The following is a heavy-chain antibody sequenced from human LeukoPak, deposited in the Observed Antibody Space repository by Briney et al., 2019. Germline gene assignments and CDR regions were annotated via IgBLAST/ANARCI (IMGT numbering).Heavy chain of an antibody. J-gene: IGHJ4*02. CDR1: GGSISSSSYY. D-gene: IGHD1-20*01. CDR2: IYYSGST. V-gene: IGHV4-39*01. Sequence: PSETLSLTCTVSGGSISSSSYYRGWIRQPPGKGLEWIGSIYYSGSTYYNPSLKSRVTISVDTSKNQFSLKLSSVTAADTAVYYCARHDNWNGFFWGQGTLVTVSS. CDR3: ARHDNWNGFF.